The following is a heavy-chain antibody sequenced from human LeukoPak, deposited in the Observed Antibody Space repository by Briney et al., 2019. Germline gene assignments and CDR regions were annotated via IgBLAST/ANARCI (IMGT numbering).Heavy chain of an antibody. J-gene: IGHJ6*03. CDR2: ISSSGSTI. Sequence: GGSLRLSCAASGFTFSDYYMSWIRQAPGKGLEWASYISSSGSTIYYADSVKGRFTISRDNAKNSLYLQMNSLRAEDTAVYYCASAVNPADYYYYYMDVWGKGTTVTVSS. CDR1: GFTFSDYY. CDR3: ASAVNPADYYYYYMDV. V-gene: IGHV3-11*04.